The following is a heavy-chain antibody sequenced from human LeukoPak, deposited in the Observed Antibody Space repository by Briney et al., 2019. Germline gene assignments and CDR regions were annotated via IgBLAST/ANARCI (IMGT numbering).Heavy chain of an antibody. V-gene: IGHV3-23*01. Sequence: GGSLRLSCAASGFTFSSYARRWVRQAPGKGLEWVSAISGSGGSTYYADSVKGRFTISRDNSKNTLYLQMNSLRAEDTAVYYCAKFYDFWSGYLDYWGQGTLVTVSS. CDR1: GFTFSSYA. CDR3: AKFYDFWSGYLDY. J-gene: IGHJ4*02. D-gene: IGHD3-3*01. CDR2: ISGSGGST.